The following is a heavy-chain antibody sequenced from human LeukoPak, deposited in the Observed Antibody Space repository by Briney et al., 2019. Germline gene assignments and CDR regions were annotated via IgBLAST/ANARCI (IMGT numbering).Heavy chain of an antibody. D-gene: IGHD5-18*01. Sequence: GGALRLSCAASGFTFSDYYMSWIRQAPGKGLERVSYISSSGSAIYYADSLKGRFTISSEKAKNTLYLYKNSLRADDTAVYYCARDVDKAMVNWFDPWGQGTLVTVSS. V-gene: IGHV3-11*04. CDR1: GFTFSDYY. CDR2: ISSSGSAI. CDR3: ARDVDKAMVNWFDP. J-gene: IGHJ5*02.